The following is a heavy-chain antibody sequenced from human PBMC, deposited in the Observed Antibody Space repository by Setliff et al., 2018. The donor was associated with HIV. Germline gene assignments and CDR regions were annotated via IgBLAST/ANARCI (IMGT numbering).Heavy chain of an antibody. V-gene: IGHV4-59*11. CDR2: IYSTGST. D-gene: IGHD2-2*01. Sequence: PSETLSLTCTVSGPSINIHYWSWIRQSPGKAFEWIGYIYSTGSTNYNPSLQSRVTISMVASRNQFSLKLSSVTAADTAVYYCARGRWIRVSAAIMYYYYYYMDVWGRGTTVTVSS. CDR3: ARGRWIRVSAAIMYYYYYYMDV. CDR1: GPSINIHY. J-gene: IGHJ6*03.